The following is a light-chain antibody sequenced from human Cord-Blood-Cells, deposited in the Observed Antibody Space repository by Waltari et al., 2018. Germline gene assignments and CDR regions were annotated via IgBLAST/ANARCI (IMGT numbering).Light chain of an antibody. CDR3: SSYTSSSTLV. CDR1: SSDVGGYTY. Sequence: QAALTQPASVSGSPGQALTIACTGTSSDVGGYTYVSWYQQHPGQALKLMIYDVSKRPSGVSNRFSGSKSGNTASLTISGLQAEDEADYYCSSYTSSSTLVFGGGTKLTVL. CDR2: DVS. J-gene: IGLJ2*01. V-gene: IGLV2-14*01.